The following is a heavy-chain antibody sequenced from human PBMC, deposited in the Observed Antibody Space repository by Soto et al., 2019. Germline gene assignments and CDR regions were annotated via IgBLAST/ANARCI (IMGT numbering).Heavy chain of an antibody. J-gene: IGHJ5*02. Sequence: GGSLRLSCAASGFTFSDYYMSWIRQAPGKGLEWVSYISSSGSTIYYADSVKGRFTISRDNAKNSLYLQMNSLRAEDTAVYYCARDLSYYDSSGYLNWFDPWGQGTLVTVS. CDR1: GFTFSDYY. V-gene: IGHV3-11*01. D-gene: IGHD3-22*01. CDR2: ISSSGSTI. CDR3: ARDLSYYDSSGYLNWFDP.